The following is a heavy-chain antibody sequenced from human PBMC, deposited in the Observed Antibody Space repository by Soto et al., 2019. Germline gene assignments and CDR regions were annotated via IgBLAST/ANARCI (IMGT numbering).Heavy chain of an antibody. CDR1: GGSFSRNY. J-gene: IGHJ4*02. CDR3: ASPRSES. V-gene: IGHV4-34*01. Sequence: SETLSLTCAVYGGSFSRNYWSWIRQPPGKGLEWIGEINRSGRTNYNPSLKSRVTISVDTSKNQLSLKLSSVTAADTAVYYCASPRSESWGQGTLVTVSS. CDR2: INRSGRT.